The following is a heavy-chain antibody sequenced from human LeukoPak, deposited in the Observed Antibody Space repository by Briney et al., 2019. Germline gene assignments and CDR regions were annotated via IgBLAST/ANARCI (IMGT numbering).Heavy chain of an antibody. CDR1: GFTFSSYG. D-gene: IGHD5-12*01. CDR2: ISSGGGDT. Sequence: GTSLRLSCAASGFTFSSYGMHWVRQVPGKGLEWVAVISSGGGDTNYVDSVKGRFTISRDNSKNTLYLQMNSLRAEDTAVYYCARDGRPSGYEYYFDYWGQGTLVTVSS. V-gene: IGHV3-30*03. J-gene: IGHJ4*02. CDR3: ARDGRPSGYEYYFDY.